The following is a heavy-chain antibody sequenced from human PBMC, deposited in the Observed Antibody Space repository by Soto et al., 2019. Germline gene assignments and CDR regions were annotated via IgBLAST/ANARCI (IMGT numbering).Heavy chain of an antibody. Sequence: ASVKVYCKASGYTFTSYAMHWVRQAPRQRLEWMGWINAGNGNTKYSQKFQGRVTITRDTSASTAYMELSSLRSEDTAVYYCARVTHSSSWNNWFDPWGQGTLVTVSS. D-gene: IGHD6-13*01. J-gene: IGHJ5*02. CDR1: GYTFTSYA. V-gene: IGHV1-3*01. CDR3: ARVTHSSSWNNWFDP. CDR2: INAGNGNT.